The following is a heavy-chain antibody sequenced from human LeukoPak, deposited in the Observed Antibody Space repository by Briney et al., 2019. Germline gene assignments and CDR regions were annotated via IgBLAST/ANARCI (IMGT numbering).Heavy chain of an antibody. Sequence: PGGSLRLSCAASGFTFSTYVMSWVRQAPGKGLEWVPGISGSGDNTYYADSVKGRFTISRDNSKNTLYLPMNSLRAEDTAVYYCAKGSGYDTDFDYWGQGTLVSVSS. CDR2: ISGSGDNT. CDR3: AKGSGYDTDFDY. V-gene: IGHV3-23*01. CDR1: GFTFSTYV. D-gene: IGHD5-12*01. J-gene: IGHJ4*02.